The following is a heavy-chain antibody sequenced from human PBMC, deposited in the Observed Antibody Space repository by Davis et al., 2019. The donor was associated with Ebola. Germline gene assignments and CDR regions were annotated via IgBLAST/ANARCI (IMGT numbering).Heavy chain of an antibody. J-gene: IGHJ4*02. CDR2: INPSGGNT. D-gene: IGHD1-1*01. V-gene: IGHV1-46*01. CDR1: GYTFTSYY. Sequence: ASVKVSCKASGYTFTSYYVHWVRQAPGQGLEWMGVINPSGGNTNYAQKFQGRVTITADKSTSTAYMELSSLRSEDTAMYYCARTTKTSVSDSGLGYTYFDVWGQGSLVTVSS. CDR3: ARTTKTSVSDSGLGYTYFDV.